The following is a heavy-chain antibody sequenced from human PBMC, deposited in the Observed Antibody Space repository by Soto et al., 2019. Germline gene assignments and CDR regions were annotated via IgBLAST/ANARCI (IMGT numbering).Heavy chain of an antibody. CDR3: ARGPMIEVAFDI. V-gene: IGHV4-31*11. CDR2: IYYSGST. CDR1: GGSISSGGYY. D-gene: IGHD3-22*01. Sequence: PSETLSLTCAVSGGSISSGGYYWSWIRQHPGKGLEWIGYIYYSGSTYYNPSLKSRVTISVDTSKNQFSLKLSSVTAADTAVYYCARGPMIEVAFDIWGKGTMVTVSS. J-gene: IGHJ3*02.